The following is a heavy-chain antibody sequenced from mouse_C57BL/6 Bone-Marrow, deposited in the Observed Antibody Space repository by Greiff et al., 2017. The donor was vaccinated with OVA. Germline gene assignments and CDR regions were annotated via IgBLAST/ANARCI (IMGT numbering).Heavy chain of an antibody. CDR3: ARQTDYYGSSSEYFDV. J-gene: IGHJ1*03. CDR1: GFTFSDYY. D-gene: IGHD1-1*01. V-gene: IGHV5-12*01. CDR2: ISNGGGST. Sequence: EVKVEESGGGLVQPGGSLKLSCAASGFTFSDYYMYWVRQTPEKRLEWVAYISNGGGSTYYPDTVKGRFTISRDNAKNTLYLQMSRLKSEDTAMYYCARQTDYYGSSSEYFDVWGTGTTVTVSS.